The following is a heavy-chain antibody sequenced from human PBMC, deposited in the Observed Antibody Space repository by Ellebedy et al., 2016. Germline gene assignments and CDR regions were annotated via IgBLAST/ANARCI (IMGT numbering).Heavy chain of an antibody. CDR1: GGTFSSYA. CDR2: IIPIFGTA. CDR3: ARGGMPGGAPDHAYTFDP. V-gene: IGHV1-69*13. Sequence: SVKVSXXASGGTFSSYAISWVRQAPGQGLEWMGGIIPIFGTANYAQKFQGRVTITADESTSTAYMELSSLRSEDTAVYYCARGGMPGGAPDHAYTFDPWGQGTLVTVSS. D-gene: IGHD1-14*01. J-gene: IGHJ5*02.